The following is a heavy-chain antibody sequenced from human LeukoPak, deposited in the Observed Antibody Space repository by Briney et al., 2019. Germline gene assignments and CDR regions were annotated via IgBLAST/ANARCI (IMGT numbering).Heavy chain of an antibody. CDR3: ARGAGGSYEIDY. D-gene: IGHD6-25*01. CDR2: IYNSGST. V-gene: IGHV4-30-2*01. CDR1: GGSITSGGYY. Sequence: SETLSLTCTLSGGSITSGGYYWNWIRQPPGKGLEWIGYIYNSGSTYYNPSLKSRATISTDRSRNQFSLKLNSVTAADTAMYYCARGAGGSYEIDYWGQGALVTVSS. J-gene: IGHJ4*02.